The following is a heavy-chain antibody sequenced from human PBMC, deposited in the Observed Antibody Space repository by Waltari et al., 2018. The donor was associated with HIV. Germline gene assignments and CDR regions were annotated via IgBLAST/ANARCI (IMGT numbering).Heavy chain of an antibody. J-gene: IGHJ4*02. D-gene: IGHD2-21*02. Sequence: EVQLVESGGGLVGPGGSLGLSCAASGLTFAAAWLSRVRQAPGKGLEWVGRVKSETDGGTTDYAAPVKGRFTISRDDSKNTLYLQMNSLKTEDTAVYYCTTGDIVVVTDYWGQGTLVTVSS. CDR3: TTGDIVVVTDY. CDR2: VKSETDGGTT. CDR1: GLTFAAAW. V-gene: IGHV3-15*01.